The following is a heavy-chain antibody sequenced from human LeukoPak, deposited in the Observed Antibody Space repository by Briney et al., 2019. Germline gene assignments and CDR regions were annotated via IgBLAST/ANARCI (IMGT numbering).Heavy chain of an antibody. CDR3: AAFERECGSTSCYAESWFDP. J-gene: IGHJ5*02. CDR1: GYTFTGYY. D-gene: IGHD2-2*01. CDR2: INPNSGGT. Sequence: ASVKVSCKASGYTFTGYYMHWVRQAPGQGLEWMGWINPNSGGTNYAQKFQGRVTMTRDTSISTAYMELSRLRSDDTAVYYCAAFERECGSTSCYAESWFDPWGQGTLVTVSS. V-gene: IGHV1-2*02.